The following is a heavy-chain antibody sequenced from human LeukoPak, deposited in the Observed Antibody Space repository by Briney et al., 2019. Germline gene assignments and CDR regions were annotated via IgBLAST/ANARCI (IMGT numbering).Heavy chain of an antibody. V-gene: IGHV3-7*01. CDR2: IREDGSEK. CDR1: GFPLRSYW. J-gene: IGHJ4*02. Sequence: GGSLRLSCEASGFPLRSYWMSWIRQAPGKGPEWVANIREDGSEKKYVDSVKGQFTISRDNANNLLHLQMNSLRDEDTAVYYCARDEVGGPLAYWGQGTLVTVSS. CDR3: ARDEVGGPLAY.